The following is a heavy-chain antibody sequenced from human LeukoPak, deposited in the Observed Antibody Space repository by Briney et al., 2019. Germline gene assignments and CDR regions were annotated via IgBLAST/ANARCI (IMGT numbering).Heavy chain of an antibody. D-gene: IGHD3-10*01. J-gene: IGHJ6*02. CDR3: ARGDLRYYYGSGSYLGYYYYYGMDV. Sequence: PSETLSLTCTVSGSSISTYYWSWIRQPPGKGLEWIGYIYSSGSTNYNPSLKSRVTISVDTSKNQFSLKLSSVTAADTAVYYCARGDLRYYYGSGSYLGYYYYYGMDVWGQGTTVTVSS. V-gene: IGHV4-59*12. CDR2: IYSSGST. CDR1: GSSISTYY.